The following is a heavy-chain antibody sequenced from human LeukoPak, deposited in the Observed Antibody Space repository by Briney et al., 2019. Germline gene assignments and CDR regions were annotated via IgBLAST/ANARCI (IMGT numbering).Heavy chain of an antibody. J-gene: IGHJ5*02. CDR1: GYSISSGYY. V-gene: IGHV4-38-2*02. CDR3: AREGGSYGQNWFDP. CDR2: IYHSGST. Sequence: PSETLSLTCTVSGYSISSGYYWGWIRQPPGKGLEWIGSIYHSGSTYYNPSLKSRVTISVDTSKNQFSLKLSSVTAADTAVYYCAREGGSYGQNWFDPWGQGTLVTVSS. D-gene: IGHD1-26*01.